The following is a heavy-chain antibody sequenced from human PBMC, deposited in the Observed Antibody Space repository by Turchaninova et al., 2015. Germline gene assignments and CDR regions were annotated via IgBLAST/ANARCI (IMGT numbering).Heavy chain of an antibody. J-gene: IGHJ4*02. Sequence: QVQLQESGPGLVKPSETLSLTCAVSAYSISSGYYWGWIRQPPGKRLGWIGCIYPSGRPYSNPSLRSRVPXSVDXSKTPXXLRXGXVTAADTXXXYCARRHSSXYYFXXWGQGTLVTXSS. CDR2: IYPSGRP. V-gene: IGHV4-38-2*01. CDR1: AYSISSGYY. CDR3: ARRHSSXYYFXX. D-gene: IGHD6-13*01.